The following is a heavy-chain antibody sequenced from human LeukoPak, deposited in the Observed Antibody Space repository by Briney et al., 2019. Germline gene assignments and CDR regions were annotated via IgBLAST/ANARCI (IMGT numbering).Heavy chain of an antibody. Sequence: PSETLSLTCTVSGGSISSRPYSWGWIRQPPGKGLEWIGYIYYSGSTNYNPSLKSRVTISVDTSKNQFSLKLSSVTAADTAVYYCARTRAVVTRSYYMDVWGKGTTVTISS. D-gene: IGHD4-23*01. J-gene: IGHJ6*03. CDR1: GGSISSRPYS. CDR2: IYYSGST. CDR3: ARTRAVVTRSYYMDV. V-gene: IGHV4-61*01.